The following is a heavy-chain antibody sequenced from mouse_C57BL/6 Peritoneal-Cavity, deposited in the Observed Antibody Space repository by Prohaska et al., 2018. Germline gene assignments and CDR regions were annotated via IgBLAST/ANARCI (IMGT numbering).Heavy chain of an antibody. V-gene: IGHV1-19*01. J-gene: IGHJ4*01. Sequence: HGKSLEWIGVINPYNGGTSYNQKFKGKATLTVDKSSSTAYMEPNSLTFEDSAVYYCASNYYAMDYWGQGTSVTVSS. CDR2: INPYNGGT. CDR3: ASNYYAMDY.